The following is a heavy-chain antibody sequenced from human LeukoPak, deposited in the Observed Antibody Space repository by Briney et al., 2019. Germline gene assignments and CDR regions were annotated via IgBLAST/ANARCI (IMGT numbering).Heavy chain of an antibody. CDR1: GFTFSSYA. J-gene: IGHJ6*03. CDR3: ARAGPYDSSGYTNNYYYYYYMDV. V-gene: IGHV3-30*04. CDR2: ISYDGSNK. D-gene: IGHD3-22*01. Sequence: GGSLRLPCAASGFTFSSYAMHWVRQAPGKGLEWVAVISYDGSNKYYADSVKGRFTISRDNAKNSLYLQMNSLRAEDTAVYYCARAGPYDSSGYTNNYYYYYYMDVWGKGTTVTVSS.